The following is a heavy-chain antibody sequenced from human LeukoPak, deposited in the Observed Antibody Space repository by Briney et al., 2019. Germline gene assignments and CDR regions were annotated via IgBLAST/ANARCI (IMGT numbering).Heavy chain of an antibody. J-gene: IGHJ4*02. V-gene: IGHV4-39*07. CDR1: GGSISSSSYY. D-gene: IGHD3-22*01. CDR3: ARGYTYYYDSSLSFDY. Sequence: SETLSLTCTVSGGSISSSSYYWGWIRQPPGKGLEWIGSIYYSGSTYYNPSLKSRVTISVDTSKNQFSLKLSSVTAADTAVYYCARGYTYYYDSSLSFDYWGQGTLVTVSS. CDR2: IYYSGST.